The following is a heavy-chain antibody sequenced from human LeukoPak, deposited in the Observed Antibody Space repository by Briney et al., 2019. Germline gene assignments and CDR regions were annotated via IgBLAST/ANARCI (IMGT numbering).Heavy chain of an antibody. J-gene: IGHJ4*02. CDR3: AKVGELRYFEWSPDY. Sequence: GGSLRFSGAASGFTFSSFPMSWVRQAPGKGLEWVLVISGSGGSTYYADSGKGRFTISRDNSKTTLFLQMISLRADDTAVYYCAKVGELRYFEWSPDYWGQGPLLTVSS. D-gene: IGHD3-9*01. V-gene: IGHV3-23*01. CDR1: GFTFSSFP. CDR2: ISGSGGST.